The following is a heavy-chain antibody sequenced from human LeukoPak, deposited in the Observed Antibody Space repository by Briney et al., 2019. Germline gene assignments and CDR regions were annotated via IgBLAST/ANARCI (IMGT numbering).Heavy chain of an antibody. CDR2: INHSGST. J-gene: IGHJ4*02. Sequence: SETLSLTCAVYGGSFSGYYRSWIRQPPGKGLEWIGEINHSGSTNYNPSLKSRVTISVDTSKNQFSLKLSSVTAADTAVYHCARGDTAMTNLLDYWGQGTLVTVSS. V-gene: IGHV4-34*01. CDR1: GGSFSGYY. CDR3: ARGDTAMTNLLDY. D-gene: IGHD5-18*01.